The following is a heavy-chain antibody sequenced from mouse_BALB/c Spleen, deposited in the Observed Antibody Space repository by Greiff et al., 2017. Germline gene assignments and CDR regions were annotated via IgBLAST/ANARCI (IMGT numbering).Heavy chain of an antibody. Sequence: DVKLQESGPELVKPGASVKISCKASGYTFTDYNMHWVKQSHGKSLEWIGYIYPYNGGTGYNQKFKSKATLTVDNSSSTAYMELRSLTSEDSAVYYCARNYDGSLDYAMDYWGQGTSVTVSS. V-gene: IGHV1S29*02. CDR3: ARNYDGSLDYAMDY. J-gene: IGHJ4*01. D-gene: IGHD2-3*01. CDR2: IYPYNGGT. CDR1: GYTFTDYN.